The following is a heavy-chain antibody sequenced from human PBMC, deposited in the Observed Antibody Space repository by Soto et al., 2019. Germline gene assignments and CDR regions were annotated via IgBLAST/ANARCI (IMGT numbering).Heavy chain of an antibody. CDR3: ASHLYSSSTPFDY. D-gene: IGHD6-6*01. V-gene: IGHV4-59*08. Sequence: SETLSLTCTVSGGSISSYYWSWIRPPPGKGLEWIGYIYYSGSTNYNPSLKSRVTISVDTSKNQFSLKLSSVTAADTAVYYCASHLYSSSTPFDYWGQGTLVTVSS. CDR1: GGSISSYY. CDR2: IYYSGST. J-gene: IGHJ4*02.